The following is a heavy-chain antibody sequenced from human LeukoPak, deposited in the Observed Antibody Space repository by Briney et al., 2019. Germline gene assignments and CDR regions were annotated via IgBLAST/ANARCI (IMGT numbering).Heavy chain of an antibody. D-gene: IGHD6-6*01. CDR3: AKGGGTIAALVVYFDY. CDR1: GFTFSRYG. Sequence: GGSLRLSCAASGFTFSRYGMSWVRQAPGKGLEWVSAISGSGGSTYNADSVKGRFTISRDNSKNTLYLQMNSLRAEDTAVYYCAKGGGTIAALVVYFDYWGQGTLVTVSS. V-gene: IGHV3-23*01. CDR2: ISGSGGST. J-gene: IGHJ4*02.